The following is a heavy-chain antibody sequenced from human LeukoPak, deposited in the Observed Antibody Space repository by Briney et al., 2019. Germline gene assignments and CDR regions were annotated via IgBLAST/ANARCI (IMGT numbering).Heavy chain of an antibody. CDR2: INPGDSDT. J-gene: IGHJ4*02. D-gene: IGHD2-2*01. V-gene: IGHV5-51*01. CDR3: ARTTYANSPYHFDF. CDR1: GYSFPNYC. Sequence: PGESLKISCQGSGYSFPNYCIGWVRQMPGKGLEWVGLINPGDSDTRYSPSFQGQVTISADKSIRTAYLQWSSLKASDTAMYYCARTTYANSPYHFDFWGQGTLVTVSS.